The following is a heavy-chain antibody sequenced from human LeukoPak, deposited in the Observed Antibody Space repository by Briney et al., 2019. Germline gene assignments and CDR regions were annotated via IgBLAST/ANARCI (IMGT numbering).Heavy chain of an antibody. D-gene: IGHD2-15*01. J-gene: IGHJ4*02. CDR2: IYNSGST. CDR3: ASLSGIAVDY. CDR1: GAYISSHY. Sequence: SETLPLTCTVSGAYISSHYWSWVRQPPGKGLEWIGYIYNSGSTSYNPSLKSRANISLDTSKNQFSLNLSSVTAADTAVYYCASLSGIAVDYWGQGTLVSVSS. V-gene: IGHV4-59*11.